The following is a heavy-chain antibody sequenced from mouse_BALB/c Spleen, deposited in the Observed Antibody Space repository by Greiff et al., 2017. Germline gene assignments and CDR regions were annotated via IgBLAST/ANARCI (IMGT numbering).Heavy chain of an antibody. V-gene: IGHV1-31*01. CDR1: GYSFTGYY. Sequence: VQLQQSGPELVKPGASVKISCKASGYSFTGYYMHWVKQSHVKSLEWIGRINPYNGATSYNQNFKDKASLTVDKSSSTAYMELHSLTSEDSAVYYCARSPDGYSWFAYWGQGTLVTVSA. D-gene: IGHD2-3*01. CDR3: ARSPDGYSWFAY. J-gene: IGHJ3*01. CDR2: INPYNGAT.